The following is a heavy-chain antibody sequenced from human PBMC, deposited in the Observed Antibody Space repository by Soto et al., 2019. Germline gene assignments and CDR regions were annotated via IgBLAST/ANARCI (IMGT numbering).Heavy chain of an antibody. Sequence: ETLSLTCTFSGGSISSLFWSWIRQPPGKGLEWIGYIYYSGSTNYNPSLKSRVTISVDTSKSQFSLKLSSVTAADTAVYYCAIITGARGWFDPWGQGSLVTVSS. CDR2: IYYSGST. CDR3: AIITGARGWFDP. V-gene: IGHV4-59*11. D-gene: IGHD1-26*01. J-gene: IGHJ5*02. CDR1: GGSISSLF.